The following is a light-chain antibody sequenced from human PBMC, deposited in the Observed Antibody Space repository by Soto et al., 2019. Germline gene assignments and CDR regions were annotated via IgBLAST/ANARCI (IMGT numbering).Light chain of an antibody. CDR3: SSYTSISTPDV. Sequence: QSALTQPASVSGSPGQSITISCTGTSSDVGGYNYVSWYQQHPGKAPKLMIYEVSNRPSGVSNRFSGSKSGNTASLTISGLQAADEADYYCSSYTSISTPDVFGTGTKVTVL. CDR1: SSDVGGYNY. J-gene: IGLJ1*01. CDR2: EVS. V-gene: IGLV2-14*01.